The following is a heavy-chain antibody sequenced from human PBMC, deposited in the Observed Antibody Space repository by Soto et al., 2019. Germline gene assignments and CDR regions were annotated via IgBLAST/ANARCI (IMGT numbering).Heavy chain of an antibody. D-gene: IGHD3-22*01. V-gene: IGHV4-59*01. CDR3: ARAGYYDSSGYSL. CDR2: IYYSGST. CDR1: GGSISSYY. J-gene: IGHJ4*02. Sequence: PSETLSLTCTVSGGSISSYYWSWIRQPPGKGLEWIGYIYYSGSTNYNPSLKSRVTISVDTSKNQFSLKLSSVTAADTAVYYCARAGYYDSSGYSLWGQGTLVTVSS.